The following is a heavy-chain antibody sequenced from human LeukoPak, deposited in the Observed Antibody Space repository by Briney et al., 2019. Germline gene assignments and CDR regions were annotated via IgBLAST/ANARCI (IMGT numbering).Heavy chain of an antibody. D-gene: IGHD1-14*01. CDR1: GGSISSSSYY. CDR2: IYYSGST. CDR3: ARRAVRDRVLPSPFDY. V-gene: IGHV4-39*01. J-gene: IGHJ4*02. Sequence: PSETLSLTCTVSGGSISSSSYYWGWIRQPPGKGLEWIGSIYYSGSTYYNPSLKSRVTISVDTSKNQFSLKLSSVTAADTAVYYCARRAVRDRVLPSPFDYWGQGTLVTVSS.